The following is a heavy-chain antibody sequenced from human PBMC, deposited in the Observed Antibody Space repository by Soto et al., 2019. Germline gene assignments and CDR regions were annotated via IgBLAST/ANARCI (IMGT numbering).Heavy chain of an antibody. J-gene: IGHJ4*02. CDR3: ARVSGYYLPDY. Sequence: ASVKVSCKASGYSFTSYGLNWVRQAPGQGLEWMGWISAYNGNTNYAQKLQGRVTMTTDTSASTAYMELSSLRSEDTAVYYCARVSGYYLPDYWGQGTLVTVSS. CDR2: ISAYNGNT. D-gene: IGHD5-12*01. V-gene: IGHV1-18*01. CDR1: GYSFTSYG.